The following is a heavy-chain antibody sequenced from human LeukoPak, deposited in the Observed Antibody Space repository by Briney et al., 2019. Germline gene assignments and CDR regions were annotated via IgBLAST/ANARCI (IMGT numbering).Heavy chain of an antibody. Sequence: VKVSCKASGGTFSSYDISWVRQAPGQGLEWMGGIMPISGTANYAQKFQGRVTITADKPTNTAYVELSSLRSEDTAVYYCASGRTDIVVVPATLRNYYFDYWGQGTLVTVSS. CDR2: IMPISGTA. J-gene: IGHJ4*02. CDR1: GGTFSSYD. V-gene: IGHV1-69*13. D-gene: IGHD2-2*01. CDR3: ASGRTDIVVVPATLRNYYFDY.